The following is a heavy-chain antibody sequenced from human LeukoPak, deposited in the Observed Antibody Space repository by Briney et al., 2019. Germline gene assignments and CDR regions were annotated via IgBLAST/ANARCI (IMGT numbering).Heavy chain of an antibody. Sequence: WASVKVSCKASGYTFTSYYMHWVRQAPGQGLEWMGIINPSGGSTSYAQKFQGRVTMTRDMSTSTVYMELSSLRSEDTAVYYCAQSVTYSSGWSGRFDPWGQGTLVTVSS. CDR1: GYTFTSYY. J-gene: IGHJ5*02. CDR2: INPSGGST. CDR3: AQSVTYSSGWSGRFDP. D-gene: IGHD6-19*01. V-gene: IGHV1-46*01.